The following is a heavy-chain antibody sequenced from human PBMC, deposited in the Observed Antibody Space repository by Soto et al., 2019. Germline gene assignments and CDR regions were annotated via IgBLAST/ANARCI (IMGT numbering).Heavy chain of an antibody. CDR2: MHYSGST. Sequence: QVQLQESGPGLVKPSQTLSLTCTVSGGSISSGGYYWSWIRQHPGKGLQWIAYMHYSGSTYYNPSLESRVSIAVDTSKNQFSLKLSSVTAADTAVYYCARAPYLLLSFGVFAAQCFDPWGQGTLVTVSS. V-gene: IGHV4-31*03. D-gene: IGHD3-10*01. CDR1: GGSISSGGYY. CDR3: ARAPYLLLSFGVFAAQCFDP. J-gene: IGHJ5*02.